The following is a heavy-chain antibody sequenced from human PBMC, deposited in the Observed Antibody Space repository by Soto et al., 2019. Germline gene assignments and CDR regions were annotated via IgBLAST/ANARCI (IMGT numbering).Heavy chain of an antibody. CDR1: GYSFTTYW. D-gene: IGHD1-26*01. Sequence: EVRLVQSGEEVKKAGESLKISCKGSGYSFTTYWIGWVRQKPGKGMEWMGIIFPGDSDIRYSPSLQGQVTISADKSITTAYLQWSSLKASDTAIYYCARQEIAGATSAFDIWGQGTLVTVSS. J-gene: IGHJ3*02. V-gene: IGHV5-51*01. CDR3: ARQEIAGATSAFDI. CDR2: IFPGDSDI.